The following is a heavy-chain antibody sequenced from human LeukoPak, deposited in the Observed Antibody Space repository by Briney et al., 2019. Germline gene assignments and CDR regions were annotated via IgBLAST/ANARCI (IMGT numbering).Heavy chain of an antibody. CDR3: ARGPTRWLQDNAYFDY. V-gene: IGHV1-69*13. J-gene: IGHJ4*02. D-gene: IGHD5-24*01. CDR2: IIPIFGTA. CDR1: GGTFSSYA. Sequence: SVKVSCKASGGTFSSYAISWVRQAPGQGLEWMGGIIPIFGTANYAQKFQGRVTITADESTSTAYMELNSLRSEDTAVYYCARGPTRWLQDNAYFDYWGQGTLVTVSS.